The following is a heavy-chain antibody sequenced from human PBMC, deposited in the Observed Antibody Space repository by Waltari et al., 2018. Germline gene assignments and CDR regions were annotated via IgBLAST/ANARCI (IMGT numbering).Heavy chain of an antibody. V-gene: IGHV4-39*01. CDR1: GVSINSNRPY. J-gene: IGHJ3*01. CDR3: ATYIGASVGTAAFDV. Sequence: QLQLQESGPRLVRPSETLSLICRVPGVSINSNRPYWAWIRQSPGQGLEWIGTVSYSGTTYISPSLKSRVSVSRDTSKNQVSLILGSVTAADMAVYYCATYIGASVGTAAFDVWGQGTMVTVSS. CDR2: VSYSGTT. D-gene: IGHD5-12*01.